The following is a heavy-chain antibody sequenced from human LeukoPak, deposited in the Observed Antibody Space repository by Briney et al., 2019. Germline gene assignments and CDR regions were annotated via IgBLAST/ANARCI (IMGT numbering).Heavy chain of an antibody. D-gene: IGHD5-24*01. V-gene: IGHV4-59*01. CDR2: IYYSGST. Sequence: SETLSLTCTVSGSSISSYYWSWIRQPPGKGLECIGYIYYSGSTNYNPSLKSRVTISVDTSKNQFSLKLSSVTAADTAVYYCARVGGWLQSNWFDPWGQGTLVTVSS. CDR3: ARVGGWLQSNWFDP. CDR1: GSSISSYY. J-gene: IGHJ5*02.